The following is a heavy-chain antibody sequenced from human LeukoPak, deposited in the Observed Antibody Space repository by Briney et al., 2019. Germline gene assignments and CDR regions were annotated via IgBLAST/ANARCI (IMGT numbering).Heavy chain of an antibody. D-gene: IGHD5-18*01. Sequence: SVKVACKASGGTFSSYAISWVRQAPGQGLEWMGGIIPIFGTANYAQKFQGRVTITADESTSTAYMELSSLRSEDTAVYYCARSGDTASWGYYYYYYMDVWGKGTTVTVSS. CDR1: GGTFSSYA. CDR3: ARSGDTASWGYYYYYYMDV. V-gene: IGHV1-69*13. CDR2: IIPIFGTA. J-gene: IGHJ6*03.